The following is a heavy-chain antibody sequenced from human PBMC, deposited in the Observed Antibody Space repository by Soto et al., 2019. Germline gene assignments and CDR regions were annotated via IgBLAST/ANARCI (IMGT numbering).Heavy chain of an antibody. J-gene: IGHJ4*02. CDR3: ARVQYSYGLWYYFDY. D-gene: IGHD5-18*01. CDR2: ISGSGGST. Sequence: GSLRLSCAASGFTFSSYAMNWVRQAPGKGLEWVSVISGSGGSTYYADAVKGRFTISRDNSKNTLYLQMNSLRAEDTAVYYCARVQYSYGLWYYFDYWGQGA. V-gene: IGHV3-23*01. CDR1: GFTFSSYA.